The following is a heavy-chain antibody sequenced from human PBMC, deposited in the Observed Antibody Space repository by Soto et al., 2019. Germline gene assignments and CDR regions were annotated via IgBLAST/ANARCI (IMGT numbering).Heavy chain of an antibody. J-gene: IGHJ6*02. CDR3: ARSLGLEYYYGMDV. CDR1: GYTFTSYY. CDR2: INPSGGTA. D-gene: IGHD1-1*01. V-gene: IGHV1-46*01. Sequence: ASVKVSCKASGYTFTSYYMHWVRQAPGQGLEWMGIINPSGGTANYAQKFQGRVTITADESTSTAYVELSSLRSEDTAVYYCARSLGLEYYYGMDVWGQGTTVTVSS.